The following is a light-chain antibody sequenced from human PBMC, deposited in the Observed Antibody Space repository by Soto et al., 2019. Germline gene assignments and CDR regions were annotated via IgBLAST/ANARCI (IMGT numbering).Light chain of an antibody. V-gene: IGKV2-30*01. CDR2: KVS. CDR1: QSLVYSDGNTY. Sequence: DVVMTQSPLSLPVTLGQPASISCRSSQSLVYSDGNTYLNWFQQRPGQSPRCLIYKVSNRDSAVPDRFSGSGSGTDFTLKISRVEAEDVGVYYCMQGTHWPWTFGQGTKVEIK. CDR3: MQGTHWPWT. J-gene: IGKJ1*01.